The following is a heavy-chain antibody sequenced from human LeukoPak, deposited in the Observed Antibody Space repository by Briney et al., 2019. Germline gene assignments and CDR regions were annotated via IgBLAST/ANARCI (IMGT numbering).Heavy chain of an antibody. J-gene: IGHJ6*03. CDR3: ANGDYYDSGGYDYYYYMDA. V-gene: IGHV4-59*08. Sequence: SETLSLTCTVSGGSKSIYYWSWIRQPPGKGLEWIAYIYYSGNTNYNPSLKSRVTVSLDTSKNQFSLRLTSVTDPDTAVYYCANGDYYDSGGYDYYYYMDAWGKGTTVTVAS. D-gene: IGHD3-22*01. CDR2: IYYSGNT. CDR1: GGSKSIYY.